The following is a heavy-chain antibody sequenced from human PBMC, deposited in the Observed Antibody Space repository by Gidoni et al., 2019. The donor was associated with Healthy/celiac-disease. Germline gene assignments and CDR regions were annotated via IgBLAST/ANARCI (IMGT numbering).Heavy chain of an antibody. Sequence: QVQLVQSGAEVKKPGASVKVSCTASGYTFTGYDMHWVRQAPGQGLEWMGWINPNSGGTNYAQKFQGWVTMTRDTSISTAYMELSRLRSDDTAVYYCAREAGGASYYYYMDVWGKGTTVTVSS. CDR2: INPNSGGT. V-gene: IGHV1-2*04. CDR3: AREAGGASYYYYMDV. J-gene: IGHJ6*03. D-gene: IGHD3-16*01. CDR1: GYTFTGYD.